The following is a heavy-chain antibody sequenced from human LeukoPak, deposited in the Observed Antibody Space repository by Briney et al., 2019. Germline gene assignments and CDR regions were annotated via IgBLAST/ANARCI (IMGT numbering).Heavy chain of an antibody. CDR1: GFTFSSSA. D-gene: IGHD1/OR15-1a*01. J-gene: IGHJ4*02. CDR2: ISGSGSGGST. Sequence: GGSLRLSCAASGFTFSSSAMSWVRQAPGKGLEWVSSISGSGSGGSTYYADSVKGRFTISRDNSKNTLYLQMNSLRAEDTAEYYCAKSGNNRFDYWGKGTLVTVSS. CDR3: AKSGNNRFDY. V-gene: IGHV3-23*01.